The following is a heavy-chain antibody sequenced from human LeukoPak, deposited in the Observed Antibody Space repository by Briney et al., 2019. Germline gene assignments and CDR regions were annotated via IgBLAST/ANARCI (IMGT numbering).Heavy chain of an antibody. CDR3: ARDRYYDILTGTATPDY. V-gene: IGHV3-11*01. CDR1: GFTFSAYA. D-gene: IGHD3-9*01. Sequence: GGSLRLSCAASGFTFSAYAMTWVRQAPGKGLEWVSYISSSGSTIYYADSVKGRFTISRDNAKNSLYLQMNSLRAEDTAVYYCARDRYYDILTGTATPDYWGQGALVTVSS. CDR2: ISSSGSTI. J-gene: IGHJ4*02.